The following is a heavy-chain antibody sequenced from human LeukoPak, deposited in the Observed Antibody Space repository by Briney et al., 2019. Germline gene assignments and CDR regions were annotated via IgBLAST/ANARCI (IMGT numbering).Heavy chain of an antibody. J-gene: IGHJ4*02. CDR3: ARSQSSSLIDY. Sequence: MXXGREAPGXGGXWVAVIWYDGSSKDYADSVKGRFTLSRDNSKNTLYLQMNSLTVEDTAVYYCARSQSSSLIDYWGQGTLVTVSS. CDR2: IWYDGSSK. D-gene: IGHD6-13*01. V-gene: IGHV3-33*01.